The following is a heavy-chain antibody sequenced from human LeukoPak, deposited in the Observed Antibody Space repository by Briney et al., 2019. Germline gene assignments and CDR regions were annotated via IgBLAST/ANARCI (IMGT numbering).Heavy chain of an antibody. CDR3: ARGGRYYDSSGYRFRAFDI. CDR2: MNPNSGNT. V-gene: IGHV1-8*01. D-gene: IGHD3-22*01. CDR1: GYTFTSYD. J-gene: IGHJ3*02. Sequence: ASVKVSCKASGYTFTSYDINWVRQATGQGLEWMGWMNPNSGNTGYAQKFQGRVTMTRNTSISTAYMELSSLRSEDTAVYYCARGGRYYDSSGYRFRAFDIWGQGTMVTVSS.